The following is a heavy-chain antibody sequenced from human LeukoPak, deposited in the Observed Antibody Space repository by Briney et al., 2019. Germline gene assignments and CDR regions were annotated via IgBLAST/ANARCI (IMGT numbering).Heavy chain of an antibody. V-gene: IGHV3-7*04. J-gene: IGHJ3*02. D-gene: IGHD3-16*01. CDR2: IKQDGSDK. CDR3: ARDLLGPFDI. Sequence: GGSLRLSCAASGFTFSYYWMNWVRQAPGKGLEWVANIKQDGSDKYYVDSVKGRFTISRDNAKNSLYLQMNSLRAEDTAVYFCARDLLGPFDIWGQGTMVTVSS. CDR1: GFTFSYYW.